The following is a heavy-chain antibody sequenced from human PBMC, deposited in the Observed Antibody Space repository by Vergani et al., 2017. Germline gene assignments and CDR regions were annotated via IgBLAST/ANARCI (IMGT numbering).Heavy chain of an antibody. CDR1: GYTFTSYG. Sequence: QVQLVQSGAEVKKPGASVKVSCKASGYTFTSYGISWVRQAPGQGLEWMGWISAYNGNTKYAQKLQGRVTMTTDTSTSTTYMELRSLRSDDTAVYYCARMGQTGYYDYNWFDPWGQGTLVTVSS. CDR2: ISAYNGNT. J-gene: IGHJ5*02. CDR3: ARMGQTGYYDYNWFDP. V-gene: IGHV1-18*01. D-gene: IGHD3-9*01.